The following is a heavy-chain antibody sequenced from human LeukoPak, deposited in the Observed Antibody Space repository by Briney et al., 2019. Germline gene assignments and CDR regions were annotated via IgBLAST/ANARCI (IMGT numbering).Heavy chain of an antibody. CDR2: IYYSGST. CDR3: ARDPPDYVDYGMDV. Sequence: SQTLSLTCTVSGGSIRSGGYYWSWIRQHPGKGLEWIGYIYYSGSTYYNPSLKSRVTISVDTSKNQSSLKLSSVTAADTAVYYCARDPPDYVDYGMDVWGQGTTVTVSS. V-gene: IGHV4-31*03. J-gene: IGHJ6*02. CDR1: GGSIRSGGYY. D-gene: IGHD4-17*01.